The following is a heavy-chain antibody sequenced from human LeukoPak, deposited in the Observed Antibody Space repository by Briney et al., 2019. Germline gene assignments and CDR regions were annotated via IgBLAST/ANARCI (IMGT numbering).Heavy chain of an antibody. CDR3: VGGGGPHH. V-gene: IGHV3-74*03. D-gene: IGHD2-15*01. J-gene: IGHJ5*02. Sequence: PGGSLRLSCAASGFTFSSYSMNWVRQAPGKGLVWLSRIKNDGSITTYADSVKGRFTISRDNAKNTLYLQMNSLRAEDTAVYYCVGGGGPHHWGQGTLVTVSS. CDR2: IKNDGSIT. CDR1: GFTFSSYS.